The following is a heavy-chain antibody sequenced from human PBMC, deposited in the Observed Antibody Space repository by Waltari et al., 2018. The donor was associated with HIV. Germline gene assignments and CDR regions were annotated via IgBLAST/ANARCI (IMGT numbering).Heavy chain of an antibody. J-gene: IGHJ4*02. V-gene: IGHV1-18*01. CDR3: ARDHYYGSSGYYSDY. Sequence: QVHLVQSGAALRKPGASVTVSCKASGYNLTNYGITWVRQAPGQGLEWMGWISGYNGDTKYAQKVRGRVTMTTDTSTSTAYLEMGSLRFDDTAVYYCARDHYYGSSGYYSDYWGQGTLVTVSS. CDR2: ISGYNGDT. D-gene: IGHD3-22*01. CDR1: GYNLTNYG.